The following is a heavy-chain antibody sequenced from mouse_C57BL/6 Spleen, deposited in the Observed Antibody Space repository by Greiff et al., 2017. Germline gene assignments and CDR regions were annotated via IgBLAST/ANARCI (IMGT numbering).Heavy chain of an antibody. Sequence: VQVVESGAELMKPGASVKLSCKATGYTFTGYWIEWVKQRPGHGLEWIGEILPGSGSTNYNEKFKGKATFTADTSSNTAYMQLSSLTTEDSAIYYCARGGHYYGTSSSWGFAYWGQGTLVTVSA. CDR1: GYTFTGYW. CDR2: ILPGSGST. CDR3: ARGGHYYGTSSSWGFAY. J-gene: IGHJ3*01. D-gene: IGHD1-1*01. V-gene: IGHV1-9*01.